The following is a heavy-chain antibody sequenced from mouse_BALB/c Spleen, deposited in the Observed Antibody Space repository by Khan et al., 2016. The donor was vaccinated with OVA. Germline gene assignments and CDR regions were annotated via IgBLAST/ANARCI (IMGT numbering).Heavy chain of an antibody. J-gene: IGHJ3*01. V-gene: IGHV1S81*02. Sequence: QVQLKESGAELVKPGASVRLSCKASGYSFTSYYLYWVKQRPGQGLEWIGDINPSNGGTNFNEQFKIKATLTVDKSSSTAYMQLSSLTSEDSAVYYCTRSGYGTFAYWGRGTLVTVSA. CDR3: TRSGYGTFAY. CDR2: INPSNGGT. D-gene: IGHD2-1*01. CDR1: GYSFTSYY.